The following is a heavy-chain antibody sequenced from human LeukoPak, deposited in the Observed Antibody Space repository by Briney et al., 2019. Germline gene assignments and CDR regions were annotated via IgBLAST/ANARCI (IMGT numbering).Heavy chain of an antibody. Sequence: GGSLRLSCAASGFTFSSYSMNWVRQAPGKGLEWVSSISSSSSYIYYADSVKGRFTISRDNAKNSLYLQMNSLRAEDTAVYYCARDYTVTSPWYYYYYMDVWGKGTTVTISS. CDR3: ARDYTVTSPWYYYYYMDV. D-gene: IGHD4-17*01. CDR1: GFTFSSYS. V-gene: IGHV3-21*04. J-gene: IGHJ6*03. CDR2: ISSSSSYI.